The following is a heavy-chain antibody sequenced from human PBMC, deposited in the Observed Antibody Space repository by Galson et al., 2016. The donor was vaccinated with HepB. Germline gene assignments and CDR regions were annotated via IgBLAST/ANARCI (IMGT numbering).Heavy chain of an antibody. CDR1: GFTFSSYA. V-gene: IGHV3-64D*08. CDR3: VKDIGVSNYYDSSGFDY. D-gene: IGHD3-22*01. J-gene: IGHJ4*02. CDR2: ISSNGGST. Sequence: SLRLSCAASGFTFSSYAMHWVRQAPGKGLEYVSAISSNGGSTYYTDSVKGRFTISRDNSKNTLYLQMSSLRAEDTAVYYCVKDIGVSNYYDSSGFDYWGQGTLVTVSS.